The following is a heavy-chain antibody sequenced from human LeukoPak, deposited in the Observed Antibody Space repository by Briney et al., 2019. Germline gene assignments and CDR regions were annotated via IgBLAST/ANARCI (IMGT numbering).Heavy chain of an antibody. Sequence: SVKVSCKASGGTFSSYAISWVRQAPGQGLEWMGGIIPIFGTANYAQKFQGRVTITADKSTSTAYMELSSLRSEDTAVYYCAFGAMVPGSYGMDVWVKGTTVTVSS. D-gene: IGHD3-10*01. CDR3: AFGAMVPGSYGMDV. V-gene: IGHV1-69*06. CDR1: GGTFSSYA. J-gene: IGHJ6*04. CDR2: IIPIFGTA.